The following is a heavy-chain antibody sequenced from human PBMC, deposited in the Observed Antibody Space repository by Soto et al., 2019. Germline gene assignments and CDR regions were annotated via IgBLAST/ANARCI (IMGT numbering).Heavy chain of an antibody. Sequence: EVQLLESGGGLVQPGGSLRLSCAASRFTFSNFAMSWVRQAPGKGLEWVSTITGTSANTYYTDSVKGRFAISRDNSQNTLYLQMNSLPTEDTAVYYCANGGATYGLLTHDYWGQGTLVTVSS. CDR2: ITGTSANT. CDR3: ANGGATYGLLTHDY. CDR1: RFTFSNFA. V-gene: IGHV3-23*01. D-gene: IGHD3-9*01. J-gene: IGHJ4*02.